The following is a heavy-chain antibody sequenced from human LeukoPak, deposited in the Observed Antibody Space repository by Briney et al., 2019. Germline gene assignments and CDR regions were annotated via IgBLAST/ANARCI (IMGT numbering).Heavy chain of an antibody. J-gene: IGHJ4*02. CDR2: ISGTGSA. Sequence: PSETLSFTCTVSGGSIRTSYWAWIQQPPGKGVEYIGLISGTGSANYNASLESRVTISLVTSKNQFSLKMRSVTAADTAMYYCARGGGESTSGYYFDYWGQGTLVTVSS. V-gene: IGHV4-59*01. D-gene: IGHD3-9*01. CDR1: GGSIRTSY. CDR3: ARGGGESTSGYYFDY.